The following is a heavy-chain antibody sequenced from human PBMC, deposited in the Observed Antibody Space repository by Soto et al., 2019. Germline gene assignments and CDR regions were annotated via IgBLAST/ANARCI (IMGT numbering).Heavy chain of an antibody. CDR3: TTDPPHYYGSGSWTTDGYGMDV. Sequence: GGSLRLSCAASEFTFSSYAMSWVRQAPGKGLEWVADISGSGGTTDYAAPVKGRFTISRDDSKNTLYLQMNSLKTEDTAVYYCTTDPPHYYGSGSWTTDGYGMDVWGQGTTVTVSS. J-gene: IGHJ6*02. V-gene: IGHV3-15*01. CDR2: ISGSGGTT. CDR1: EFTFSSYA. D-gene: IGHD3-10*01.